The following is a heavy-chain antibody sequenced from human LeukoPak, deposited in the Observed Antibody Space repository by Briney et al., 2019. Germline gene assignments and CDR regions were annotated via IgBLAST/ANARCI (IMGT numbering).Heavy chain of an antibody. CDR2: IKQDGSDK. CDR3: ARARGYYGSGNWFDP. CDR1: GFTFSSYA. V-gene: IGHV3-7*01. J-gene: IGHJ5*02. Sequence: GGSLRLSCAASGFTFSSYAMSWVRQAPGKGLEWVANIKQDGSDKNYVDSVKGRFTISRDNAKNSVFLQMNSLRAEDTAVYYCARARGYYGSGNWFDPWGQGTLVTVSS. D-gene: IGHD3-10*01.